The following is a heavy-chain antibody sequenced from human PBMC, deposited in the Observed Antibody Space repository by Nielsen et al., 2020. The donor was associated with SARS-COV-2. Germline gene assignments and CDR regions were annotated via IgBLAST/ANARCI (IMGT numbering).Heavy chain of an antibody. D-gene: IGHD3-16*01. V-gene: IGHV3-30*03. Sequence: GESLKISCAASGFTFSSYGMHWVRQAPGKGLEWVAVISYDGSNTYYADSVKGRFTISRDESKNTLYLQMNSLRAEDTAVYYCTGGVGRYYFDYWGQGTLVTVSS. CDR1: GFTFSSYG. CDR3: TGGVGRYYFDY. J-gene: IGHJ4*02. CDR2: ISYDGSNT.